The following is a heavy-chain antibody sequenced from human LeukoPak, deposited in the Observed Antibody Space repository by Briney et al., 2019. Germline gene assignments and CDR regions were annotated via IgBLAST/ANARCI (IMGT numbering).Heavy chain of an antibody. CDR3: ARVGPGYTYVYGAPYYFDS. CDR2: IKQDGSEK. V-gene: IGHV3-7*05. CDR1: GFTFSSYW. D-gene: IGHD5-18*01. Sequence: PGGSLRHSCAASGFTFSSYWMSWVRQAPGKGLEWVANIKQDGSEKYYVDSVKGRFTISRHNSGNTLYLQMNSLRAEDTAVYYCARVGPGYTYVYGAPYYFDSWGQGTLVTVSS. J-gene: IGHJ4*02.